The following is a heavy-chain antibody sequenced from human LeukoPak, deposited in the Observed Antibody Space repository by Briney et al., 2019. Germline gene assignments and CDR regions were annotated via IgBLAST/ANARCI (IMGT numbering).Heavy chain of an antibody. CDR2: MNPNSGNT. V-gene: IGHV1-8*01. D-gene: IGHD6-6*01. CDR3: ARRRVYPNGFDP. Sequence: ASVKVSCKASGYTFTSYDINWVRQATGQGLEWMGWMNPNSGNTGCAQKFQGRVTMTRNTSISTAYMELSSLRSEDTAVYYCARRRVYPNGFDPWAQGTLVTVSS. J-gene: IGHJ5*02. CDR1: GYTFTSYD.